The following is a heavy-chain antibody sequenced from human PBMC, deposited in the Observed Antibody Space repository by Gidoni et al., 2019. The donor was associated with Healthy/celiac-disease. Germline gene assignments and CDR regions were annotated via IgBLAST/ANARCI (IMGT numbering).Heavy chain of an antibody. CDR2: ISYDGSNK. CDR1: GFTFSRYT. J-gene: IGHJ4*02. Sequence: QVQLVESGGGVVQPGRSLRLSCAASGFTFSRYTMPWVRQAPGKGLEWVAVISYDGSNKYYAVSVKGRFTISRDNSKNTLYLQMNSLRAEDTAVYYCARVLGVYCSSTSCYYDYFDYWGQGTLVTVSS. D-gene: IGHD2-2*01. CDR3: ARVLGVYCSSTSCYYDYFDY. V-gene: IGHV3-30-3*01.